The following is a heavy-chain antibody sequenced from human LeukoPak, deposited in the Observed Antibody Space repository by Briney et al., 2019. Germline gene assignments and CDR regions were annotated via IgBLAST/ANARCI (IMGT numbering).Heavy chain of an antibody. J-gene: IGHJ6*04. Sequence: SETLSLTCTVSGGSISSYYWSWIRQPAGKGLEWIGRIYTSGSTNYNPSLKSRVTISVDTSKNQFSLKLSSVTAADTAVYYCARVSGSYSYNYYYYGMDVWGKGTTVTVSS. V-gene: IGHV4-4*07. CDR1: GGSISSYY. CDR2: IYTSGST. CDR3: ARVSGSYSYNYYYYGMDV. D-gene: IGHD3-10*01.